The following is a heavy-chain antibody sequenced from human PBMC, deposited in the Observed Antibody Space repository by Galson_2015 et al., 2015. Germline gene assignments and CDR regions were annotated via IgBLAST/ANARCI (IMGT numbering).Heavy chain of an antibody. D-gene: IGHD2-15*01. CDR3: ARGRYSYSPIDD. J-gene: IGHJ4*02. V-gene: IGHV3-74*01. Sequence: SLRLSCAASGFTFSGCWMHWVRQTPGKGLVWVSRINTDGSSTTYADSVKGRFTISRDNAKNTLYLQMNSLRAEDTAVYYCARGRYSYSPIDDWGQGTLVTVSS. CDR2: INTDGSST. CDR1: GFTFSGCW.